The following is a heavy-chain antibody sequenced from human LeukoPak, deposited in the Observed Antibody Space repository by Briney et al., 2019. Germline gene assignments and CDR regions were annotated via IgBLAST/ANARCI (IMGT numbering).Heavy chain of an antibody. CDR3: AKDGVGGYGDYVGYFDY. D-gene: IGHD4-17*01. J-gene: IGHJ4*02. V-gene: IGHV3-43*01. Sequence: GALRLSCAASGFTFDDYTMHWVRQAPGKGLEWVSLISWDGGSTYYADSVKGRFTISRDNSKNSLYLQMNSLRTEDTALYYCAKDGVGGYGDYVGYFDYWGQGTLVTVSS. CDR2: ISWDGGST. CDR1: GFTFDDYT.